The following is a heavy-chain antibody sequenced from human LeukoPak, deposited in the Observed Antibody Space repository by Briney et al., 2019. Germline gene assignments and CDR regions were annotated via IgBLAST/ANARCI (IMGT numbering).Heavy chain of an antibody. Sequence: GGSLRLSCAASGFIFSSCAMSWVRQAPGKGLEWVSAISGSGGSTYSADSVKGRFTISRDDSKNTLYRQMNSLTAEDTAVYYCAKDLYSSGWYYFDYWGQGTLVTVSS. CDR1: GFIFSSCA. D-gene: IGHD6-19*01. J-gene: IGHJ4*02. CDR3: AKDLYSSGWYYFDY. V-gene: IGHV3-23*01. CDR2: ISGSGGST.